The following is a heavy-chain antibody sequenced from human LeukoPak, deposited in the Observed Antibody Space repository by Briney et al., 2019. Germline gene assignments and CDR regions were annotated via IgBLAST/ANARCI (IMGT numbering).Heavy chain of an antibody. CDR3: ARILPAAIEPYYFDY. Sequence: SETLSLTCTVSGGSISSYYWSWIRQPPGKGLEWIGYIYYSGSTNYNPSLKSRVTISVDTSKNQFSLKLSSVTAADTAVYYCARILPAAIEPYYFDYWGQGTLVTVSS. CDR1: GGSISSYY. V-gene: IGHV4-59*01. D-gene: IGHD2-2*02. J-gene: IGHJ4*02. CDR2: IYYSGST.